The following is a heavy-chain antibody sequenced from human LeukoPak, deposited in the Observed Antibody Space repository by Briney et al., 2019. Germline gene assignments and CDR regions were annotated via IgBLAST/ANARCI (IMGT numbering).Heavy chain of an antibody. Sequence: ASVKVSCKASGYTFTGYYMHWVRQAPGQGLEWMGWINPNSGGTNYAQKFQGRVTMTRDTSISTAYMELSRLRSDDTAVYYCARDLSYCSSTSCYRGNWFDPWGQGTLVTVSS. D-gene: IGHD2-2*01. CDR3: ARDLSYCSSTSCYRGNWFDP. CDR2: INPNSGGT. J-gene: IGHJ5*02. V-gene: IGHV1-2*02. CDR1: GYTFTGYY.